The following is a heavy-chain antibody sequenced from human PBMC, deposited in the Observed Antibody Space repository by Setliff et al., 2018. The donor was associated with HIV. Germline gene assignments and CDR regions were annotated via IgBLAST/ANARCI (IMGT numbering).Heavy chain of an antibody. D-gene: IGHD6-13*01. CDR3: ARDRWVWGGSDSGYYYYFMDV. Sequence: ASVKVSCKASGYIFTSYYVHWVRQAPGQGLEWMGRINPNNGDTNSAQKFQGRVTMTRDTSISTAYMELSRLRYDDTAVYYCARDRWVWGGSDSGYYYYFMDVWGKGTTVTVS. J-gene: IGHJ6*03. CDR2: INPNNGDT. V-gene: IGHV1-2*06. CDR1: GYIFTSYY.